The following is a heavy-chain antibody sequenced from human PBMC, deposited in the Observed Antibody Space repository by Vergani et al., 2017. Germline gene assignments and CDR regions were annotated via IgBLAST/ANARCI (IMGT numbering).Heavy chain of an antibody. CDR2: INHSGST. V-gene: IGHV4-34*01. CDR1: GGSFSGYY. J-gene: IGHJ4*02. CDR3: ARGGRGIAVAAPEGFDY. D-gene: IGHD6-19*01. Sequence: QVQLQQWGAGLLKPSETLSLTCAVYGGSFSGYYWSWIRQPPGKGLEWIGEINHSGSTNYNPSLKSRVTISVDTSKNRFSLKLSSVTAADTAVYYCARGGRGIAVAAPEGFDYWGQGTLVTVSS.